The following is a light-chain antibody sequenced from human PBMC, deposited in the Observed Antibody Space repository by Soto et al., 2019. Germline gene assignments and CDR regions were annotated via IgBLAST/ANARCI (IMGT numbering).Light chain of an antibody. Sequence: DIQMTQSPSSLSASIGDRVILTCQASQDIANSLKWYQHKPGKAPKLLIYDASNLERGVPARFSGSGSGTDFSFTISSLQPEDIATYYCQQYENLPPTFGQGTRLEIK. J-gene: IGKJ5*01. CDR2: DAS. CDR1: QDIANS. CDR3: QQYENLPPT. V-gene: IGKV1-33*01.